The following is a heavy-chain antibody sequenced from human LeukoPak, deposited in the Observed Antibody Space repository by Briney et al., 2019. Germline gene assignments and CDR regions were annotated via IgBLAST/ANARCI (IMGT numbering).Heavy chain of an antibody. D-gene: IGHD3-22*01. CDR2: ISSSGSTI. Sequence: GGSLRLSCAASGFTFSSYEMNWVRQAPGKGLEWVSYISSSGSTIYYADSVKGRFTTSRDNSKNTLYLQMNSLRAEDTAVYYCARGLAYYYDSSAYFLDYWGQGTLVTVSS. CDR1: GFTFSSYE. CDR3: ARGLAYYYDSSAYFLDY. J-gene: IGHJ4*02. V-gene: IGHV3-48*03.